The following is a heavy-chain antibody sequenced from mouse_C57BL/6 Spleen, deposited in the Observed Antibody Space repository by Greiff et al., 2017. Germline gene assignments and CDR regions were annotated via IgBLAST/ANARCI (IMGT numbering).Heavy chain of an antibody. CDR3: ARHDGNYAMDY. J-gene: IGHJ4*01. V-gene: IGHV5-15*01. CDR2: ISNLAYSI. D-gene: IGHD2-3*01. CDR1: GFTFSDYG. Sequence: EVQRVASGGGLVQPGGSLQLSCAASGFTFSDYGMAWVRQAPRKGPEWVAFISNLAYSIYYADTVTGRFTISRENAKNTLYLEMSSLRSEDTAMYYCARHDGNYAMDYWGQGTSVTVSS.